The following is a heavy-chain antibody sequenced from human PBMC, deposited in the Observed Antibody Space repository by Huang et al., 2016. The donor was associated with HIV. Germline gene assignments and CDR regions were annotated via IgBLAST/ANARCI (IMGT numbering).Heavy chain of an antibody. CDR1: GFTFNSYW. J-gene: IGHJ4*02. CDR3: VRLLDHTGDY. Sequence: EVQLVESGGGLVQPGGSLRLSCAASGFTFNSYWMSWVRQAPGKVLEWVAGIKTDGSEKSYVDSVKGRFTISRDNAKNSLYLQMNSLRAEDTAVYYCVRLLDHTGDYWGQGTLVTVSS. CDR2: IKTDGSEK. D-gene: IGHD1-26*01. V-gene: IGHV3-7*01.